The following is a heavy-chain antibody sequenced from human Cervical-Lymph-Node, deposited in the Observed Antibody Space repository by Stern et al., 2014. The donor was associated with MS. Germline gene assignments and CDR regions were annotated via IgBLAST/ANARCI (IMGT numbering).Heavy chain of an antibody. CDR1: GSTFSTSW. CDR3: TRFLQSGWSDLFDS. D-gene: IGHD6-19*01. Sequence: VQLVQSGGGLVQPGGSQRLSCGASGSTFSTSWMSWVRQAPGKGLEWVANIKRDGSETYYLDSVKGRFTISRDNAKSSLYLEMNSLRAEDTAVYYCTRFLQSGWSDLFDSWGRGTLVTVSS. J-gene: IGHJ5*01. CDR2: IKRDGSET. V-gene: IGHV3-7*01.